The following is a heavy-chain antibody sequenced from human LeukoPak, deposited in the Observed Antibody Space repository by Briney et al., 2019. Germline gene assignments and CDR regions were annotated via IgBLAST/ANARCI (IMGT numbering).Heavy chain of an antibody. D-gene: IGHD6-19*01. V-gene: IGHV3-7*01. Sequence: GRPLRLSCAASGFTFSNYGLHWVRQAPRKGLGWVANIKQDGSEKYYVDSVKGRFTISRDNAKNSLYLQMNSLRADDTAVYYCARVSSSGWDYYYYYYMDVWGKGTTVTVSS. CDR3: ARVSSSGWDYYYYYYMDV. CDR2: IKQDGSEK. CDR1: GFTFSNYG. J-gene: IGHJ6*03.